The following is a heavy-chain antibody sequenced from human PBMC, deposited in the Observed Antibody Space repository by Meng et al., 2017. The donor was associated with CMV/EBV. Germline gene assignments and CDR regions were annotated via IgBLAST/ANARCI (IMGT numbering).Heavy chain of an antibody. D-gene: IGHD1-26*01. CDR1: GFTFSSYD. V-gene: IGHV3-13*01. CDR2: IGTAGDT. CDR3: ARARAGGCYVDY. Sequence: GGSLRLSCAASGFTFSSYDMHWVRQATGKGLEWVSSIGTAGDTYYAGAVKGRSTTSRENAKNSLYLQMNRRRDAETAVYYCARARAGGCYVDYWGQGTLVTVSS. J-gene: IGHJ4*02.